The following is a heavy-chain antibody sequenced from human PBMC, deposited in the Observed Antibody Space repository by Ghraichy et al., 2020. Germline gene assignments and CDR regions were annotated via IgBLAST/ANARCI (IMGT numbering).Heavy chain of an antibody. J-gene: IGHJ4*02. D-gene: IGHD1-26*01. CDR1: GFPFSRYG. CDR2: RSPDKETK. V-gene: IGHV3-30*03. CDR3: ARGDDGSLDS. Sequence: GGSLRLSCKGSGFPFSRYGMHWVRRAPGKGLEWVALRSPDKETKFYADSVRGRFTISRDDSKSTLFLRMNNLRPEDTGMYYCARGDDGSLDSWGPGTLVIVSS.